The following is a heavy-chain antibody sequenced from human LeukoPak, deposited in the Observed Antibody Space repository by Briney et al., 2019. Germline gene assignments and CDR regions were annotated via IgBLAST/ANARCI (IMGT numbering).Heavy chain of an antibody. Sequence: PSETLSLTCTVSGGSISSYYWSWIRQPPGKGLEWIGYIYYSGSTNYNPSLKSRVAISLDTSKNQFSLILTSVTAADTAVYYCARSELLWFGGVNSGFDYWGQGTLVSVSS. D-gene: IGHD3-10*01. V-gene: IGHV4-59*01. CDR3: ARSELLWFGGVNSGFDY. CDR1: GGSISSYY. CDR2: IYYSGST. J-gene: IGHJ4*02.